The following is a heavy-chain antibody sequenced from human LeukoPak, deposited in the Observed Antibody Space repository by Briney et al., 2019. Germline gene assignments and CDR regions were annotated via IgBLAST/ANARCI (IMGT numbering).Heavy chain of an antibody. CDR2: TYYSGST. Sequence: PSETLSLTCTVSGGSISSYYWSWIRQPPGKGLEWIGYTYYSGSTNYNPSLKSRVTISVDTSKNQFSLKLSSVTAADTAVYYCARGSPYEAPGYFDYWGQGTLVTVSS. D-gene: IGHD5-12*01. V-gene: IGHV4-59*08. CDR1: GGSISSYY. CDR3: ARGSPYEAPGYFDY. J-gene: IGHJ4*02.